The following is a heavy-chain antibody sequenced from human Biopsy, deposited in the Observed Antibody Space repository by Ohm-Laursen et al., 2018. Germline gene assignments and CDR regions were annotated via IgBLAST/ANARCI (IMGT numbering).Heavy chain of an antibody. CDR3: ARDYDTSGYYYVS. CDR1: GGSISNNNYY. Sequence: SGTLSLTWTVSGGSISNNNYYWGWIRQPPGKGLEWIGSIFYRGSTHYKPALKSRVKISVDTSKNQFSLKLNSVTAADTAVYYCARDYDTSGYYYVSWGQGTLVTVSS. J-gene: IGHJ5*02. D-gene: IGHD3-22*01. V-gene: IGHV4-39*01. CDR2: IFYRGST.